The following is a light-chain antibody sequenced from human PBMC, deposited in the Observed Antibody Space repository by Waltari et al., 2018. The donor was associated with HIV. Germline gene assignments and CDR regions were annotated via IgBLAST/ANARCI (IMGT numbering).Light chain of an antibody. CDR3: SSYTSSSTSHV. Sequence: QSALTQPASVSGSPGQSLTISCTGTSSDAGGYNYFFWYQHYPGKAPKLMIYEVSNRPSGVSNRFSGSKSGNTASLTISGLQAEDEADYYCSSYTSSSTSHVFGTGTKVTVL. CDR2: EVS. J-gene: IGLJ1*01. V-gene: IGLV2-14*01. CDR1: SSDAGGYNY.